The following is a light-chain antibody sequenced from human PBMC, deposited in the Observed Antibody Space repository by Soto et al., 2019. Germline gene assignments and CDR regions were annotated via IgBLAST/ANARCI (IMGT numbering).Light chain of an antibody. CDR2: GAS. V-gene: IGKV3-20*01. CDR3: QQYGSSPWT. J-gene: IGKJ1*01. CDR1: QSVSSSY. Sequence: EIVLTQSPGTLSLPPGERATLSCRASQSVSSSYLAWYQQKPGQAPRLLIYGASSRATGIPDRFSGSGSGTDFTLTISRPEPEDFAVYYCQQYGSSPWTFGQGTKVEIK.